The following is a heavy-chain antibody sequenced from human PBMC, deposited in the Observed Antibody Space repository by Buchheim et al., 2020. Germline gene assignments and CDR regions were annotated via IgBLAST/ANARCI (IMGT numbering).Heavy chain of an antibody. D-gene: IGHD2-2*01. CDR1: GITFSNYG. CDR2: ISHDGSNE. V-gene: IGHV3-30*18. Sequence: QVQLVESGGGVVQPGRSLRLSCVASGITFSNYGMHWVRQAPGKGLEWVAIISHDGSNEYYADSLKGRFAISRDNSKNTLYLQMNSLRAEDTAVYYCAKDLCSSISCYYYNGLDVWGQGTT. J-gene: IGHJ6*02. CDR3: AKDLCSSISCYYYNGLDV.